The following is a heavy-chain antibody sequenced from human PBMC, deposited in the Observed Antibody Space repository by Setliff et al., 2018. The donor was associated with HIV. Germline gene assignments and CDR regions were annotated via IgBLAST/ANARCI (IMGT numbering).Heavy chain of an antibody. Sequence: ASVKVSCKASGGTFSNYAITWVRQAPGQGLEWMGGIIPILGIANYAQKFQGRVTITADKSTSTAYMELSSLRSEDTAVYYCASHLPPRIDYYYMDVWGKGTTVTVSS. V-gene: IGHV1-69*10. CDR2: IIPILGIA. CDR3: ASHLPPRIDYYYMDV. J-gene: IGHJ6*03. CDR1: GGTFSNYA.